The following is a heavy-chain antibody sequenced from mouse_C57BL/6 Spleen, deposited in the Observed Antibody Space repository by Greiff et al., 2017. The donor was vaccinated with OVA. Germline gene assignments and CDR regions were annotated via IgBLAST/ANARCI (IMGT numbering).Heavy chain of an antibody. J-gene: IGHJ4*01. CDR1: GFTFSDYG. Sequence: DVMLVESGGGLVKPGGSLKLSCAASGFTFSDYGMHWVRQAPEKGLEWVAYISSGSSTIYYADTVKGRFTISRDNAKNTLFLQMTSLRSEDTAMYYCASPHYYGSSYGLMDYWGQGTSVTVSS. CDR2: ISSGSSTI. D-gene: IGHD1-1*01. CDR3: ASPHYYGSSYGLMDY. V-gene: IGHV5-17*01.